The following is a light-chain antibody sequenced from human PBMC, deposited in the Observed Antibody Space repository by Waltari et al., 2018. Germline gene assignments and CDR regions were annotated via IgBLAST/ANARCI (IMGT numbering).Light chain of an antibody. CDR3: MQALQTPVT. V-gene: IGKV2-28*01. CDR1: QSLLHSNGYNY. J-gene: IGKJ4*01. Sequence: DIVMTQSPLSLTVTPGEPASISCRSSQSLLHSNGYNYLDWYLQKPGQSPQLLIYWASNRASGVPDRFSGSGSGTDFTLKISIVEADDVGVYYCMQALQTPVTFGGGTKVEIK. CDR2: WAS.